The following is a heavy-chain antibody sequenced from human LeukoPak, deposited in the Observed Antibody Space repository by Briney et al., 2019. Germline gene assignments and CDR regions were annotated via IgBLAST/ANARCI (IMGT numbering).Heavy chain of an antibody. D-gene: IGHD2/OR15-2a*01. CDR1: GSIXXYY. J-gene: IGHJ2*01. Sequence: GSIXXYYWSWIRQPAGKGLEWIGRIYSSGSTNYXSSLKSRITMSVDTSKNQFSLKLSSVTAADTAVYYCAXXAXXXXXIIXAXTSXWRANXYFXLWGRGTLXTVSS. CDR3: AXXAXXXXXIIXAXTSXWRANXYFXL. CDR2: IYSSGST. V-gene: IGHV4-4*07.